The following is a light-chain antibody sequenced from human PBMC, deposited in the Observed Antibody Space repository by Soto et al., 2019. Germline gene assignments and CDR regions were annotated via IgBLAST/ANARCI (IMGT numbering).Light chain of an antibody. CDR2: GAS. CDR1: PSISRD. CDR3: QQYNTWPLT. V-gene: IGKV3-15*01. J-gene: IGKJ4*01. Sequence: EIVMTQSPATLSVSPGERATLPCRASPSISRDLAWYQQKPGQTPRLLIYGASTRATGIPARFSGSGSGTEFTLTISSLQSEDFAVYYCQQYNTWPLTFGGGTKVEIK.